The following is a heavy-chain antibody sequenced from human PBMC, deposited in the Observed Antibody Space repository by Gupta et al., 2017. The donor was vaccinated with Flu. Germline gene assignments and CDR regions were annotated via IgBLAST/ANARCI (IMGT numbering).Heavy chain of an antibody. J-gene: IGHJ4*02. V-gene: IGHV3-23*01. D-gene: IGHD1-26*01. CDR3: AKCPGSYMDFFDY. CDR2: ITASGATT. Sequence: VRQAPGKGLEWVSTITASGATTYYAASVKGRFTISRDNSKNTVYLQMNSLRADDTALYYCAKCPGSYMDFFDYWGQGTLVTVSS.